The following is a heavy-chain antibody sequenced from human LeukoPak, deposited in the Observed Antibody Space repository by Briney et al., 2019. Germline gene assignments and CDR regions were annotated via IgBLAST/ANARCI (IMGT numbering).Heavy chain of an antibody. D-gene: IGHD1-26*01. CDR1: GYTFTGYY. Sequence: ASVKVSCKASGYTFTGYYMHWVRQAPGQGLEWMGWINPNSGGTNYAQKFQGRVTMTRDTSISTAYMELSSLRSEDTAVYYCARGLIGIRYGMDVWGQGTTVTVSS. J-gene: IGHJ6*02. CDR2: INPNSGGT. V-gene: IGHV1-2*02. CDR3: ARGLIGIRYGMDV.